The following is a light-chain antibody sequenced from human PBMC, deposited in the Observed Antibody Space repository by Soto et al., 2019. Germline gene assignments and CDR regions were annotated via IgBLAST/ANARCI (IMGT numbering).Light chain of an antibody. CDR2: EVS. CDR1: SSDVGGYNY. Sequence: QSALTQPASVSGSPGQSITISCTGTSSDVGGYNYVSWYQQHPGKAPKLMIYEVSNRPSGVSNRFSGSKSGNTASLTIYGXQAEDEADYYCSSYTSSSTAYVFGTGTKLTVL. J-gene: IGLJ1*01. CDR3: SSYTSSSTAYV. V-gene: IGLV2-14*01.